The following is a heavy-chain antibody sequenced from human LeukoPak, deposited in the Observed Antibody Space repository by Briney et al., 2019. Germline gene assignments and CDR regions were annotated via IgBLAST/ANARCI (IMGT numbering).Heavy chain of an antibody. D-gene: IGHD3-10*01. J-gene: IGHJ4*02. CDR2: ISSSGSTI. CDR1: GFTFSSYY. Sequence: GGSLRLSCAASGFTFSSYYMSWIRQAPGKGLEWVSYISSSGSTIYYADSVKGRFTISRDNAKNSLYLQMNSLRAEDTAVYYCARDAKWFGELFDYWGQGTLVTVSS. V-gene: IGHV3-11*01. CDR3: ARDAKWFGELFDY.